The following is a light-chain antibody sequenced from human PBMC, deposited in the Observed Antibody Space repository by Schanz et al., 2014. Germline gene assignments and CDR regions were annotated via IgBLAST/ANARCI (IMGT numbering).Light chain of an antibody. CDR1: QSVSSN. V-gene: IGKV3-15*01. CDR2: GAS. Sequence: EIVMTQSPATLSVSPGERVTLSCRASQSVSSNLAWYQQRPGQAPRLLIYGASTRATGVAARISGGGSGTEFTHAISSLQSEDFAVYYCQQYNDWAPLHTFGQGTKLESK. J-gene: IGKJ2*01. CDR3: QQYNDWAPLHT.